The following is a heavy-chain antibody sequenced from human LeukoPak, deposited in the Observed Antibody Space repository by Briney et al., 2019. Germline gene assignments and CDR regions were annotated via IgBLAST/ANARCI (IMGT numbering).Heavy chain of an antibody. CDR3: ARDFQVINQELPGDY. Sequence: GGSLRLSCAASGFTFSSYAMHWVRQAPGKGLEWVAVISYDGSNKYYADSVKGRFTISRDNSKNTLYLQMNSLRAEDTAVYYCARDFQVINQELPGDYWGQGTLVTVSS. J-gene: IGHJ4*02. CDR1: GFTFSSYA. CDR2: ISYDGSNK. V-gene: IGHV3-30-3*01. D-gene: IGHD1-26*01.